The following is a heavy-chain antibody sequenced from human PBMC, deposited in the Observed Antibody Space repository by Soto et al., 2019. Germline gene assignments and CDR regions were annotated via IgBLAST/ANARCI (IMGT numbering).Heavy chain of an antibody. CDR2: ISPADSET. CDR3: ARRRARGSYNY. Sequence: EVQLVQSGAEVKKPGESLKISCKASGYNCNTYWIGWVRQMPGKGLEWIGIISPADSETRYSPSFQGQVTISADKSICTAYLRWSNLKASDTAIYYCARRRARGSYNYWGPGTLVTVSS. CDR1: GYNCNTYW. J-gene: IGHJ4*02. D-gene: IGHD1-26*01. V-gene: IGHV5-51*03.